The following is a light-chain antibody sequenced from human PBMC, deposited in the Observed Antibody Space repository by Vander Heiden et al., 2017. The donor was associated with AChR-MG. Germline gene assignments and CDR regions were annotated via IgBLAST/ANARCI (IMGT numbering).Light chain of an antibody. J-gene: IGKJ2*01. V-gene: IGKV3-20*01. CDR1: QSVSSSN. CDR3: QQDGSSPYT. CDR2: GAS. Sequence: ETVLTQSPGTLSLSPGERATLSCRASQSVSSSNLAWYRQKPGQAPRLLMYGASNRATAIPDRFSGSGSGADFTLTISILEPEDFAVYYCQQDGSSPYTFGQWTKLDIK.